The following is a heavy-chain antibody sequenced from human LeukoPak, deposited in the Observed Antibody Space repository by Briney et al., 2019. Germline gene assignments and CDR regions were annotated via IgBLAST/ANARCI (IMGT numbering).Heavy chain of an antibody. CDR1: GGSISSYY. Sequence: SETLSLTCTVSGGSISSYYWSWIRQPPGKGLEWIGYIYYSGSTNYNPSLKSRVTISVDTSKNQFSLKLSSVTAADTAVYYCARGSTAAGPFGYWGQGTQVTVSS. CDR3: ARGSTAAGPFGY. V-gene: IGHV4-59*01. D-gene: IGHD6-13*01. CDR2: IYYSGST. J-gene: IGHJ4*02.